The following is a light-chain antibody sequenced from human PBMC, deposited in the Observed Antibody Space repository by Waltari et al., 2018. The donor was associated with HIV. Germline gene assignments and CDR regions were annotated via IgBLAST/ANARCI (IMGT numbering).Light chain of an antibody. CDR1: NSNIATNT. CDR2: SNS. J-gene: IGLJ2*01. V-gene: IGLV1-44*01. CDR3: AAWDDSLNAV. Sequence: QSVLTQPPSASRTPGQRVTISCSGSNSNIATNTVNWYQQLPGTAPKLLIYSNSRRPSGVPDRFSGSKSGTSASLAISGLQSEDEADYYCAAWDDSLNAVFGGGTKLTVL.